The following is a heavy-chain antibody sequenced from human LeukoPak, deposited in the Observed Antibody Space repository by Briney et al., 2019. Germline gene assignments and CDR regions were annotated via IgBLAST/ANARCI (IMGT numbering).Heavy chain of an antibody. Sequence: GGSLRLSCAASGFTFNIYWMSWVRQTPGKGLEWVANINQGGSEKYYVDSVKGRFTISRDNARNSLYLQMNSLRTEDTSVYYCAPHCSSASCPDYWGQGTLVTVSS. J-gene: IGHJ4*02. CDR1: GFTFNIYW. CDR2: INQGGSEK. D-gene: IGHD2-2*01. CDR3: APHCSSASCPDY. V-gene: IGHV3-7*01.